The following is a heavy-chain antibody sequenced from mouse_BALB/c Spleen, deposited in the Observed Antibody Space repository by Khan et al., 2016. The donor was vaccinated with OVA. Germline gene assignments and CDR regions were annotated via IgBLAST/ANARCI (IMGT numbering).Heavy chain of an antibody. V-gene: IGHV5-17*02. CDR1: GFTFSSYG. J-gene: IGHJ2*01. Sequence: EVQLVESGGGLVQPGGSRKLSCAASGFTFSSYGMHWVRQAPEKGLEWVAYISGDSSTIYYTDTVKGRFTISRDNPKNTLSLQMTSLMSEDTAMYYCPTSYSSGYYFDYWGPGTTLTVSS. CDR2: ISGDSSTI. CDR3: PTSYSSGYYFDY. D-gene: IGHD1-1*01.